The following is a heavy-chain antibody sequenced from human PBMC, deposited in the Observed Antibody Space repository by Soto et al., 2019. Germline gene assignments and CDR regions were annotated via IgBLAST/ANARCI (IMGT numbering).Heavy chain of an antibody. CDR3: AREDGSGSYYGXDV. V-gene: IGHV3-11*05. D-gene: IGHD3-10*01. CDR1: GFTFSDYY. J-gene: IGHJ6*02. CDR2: ISSSSSYT. Sequence: EGSLRLSCAASGFTFSDYYMSWIRQAPGKGLEWVSYISSSSSYTNYADSVKGRFTISRDNAKNSLYLQMNSLRAEDTAVYYCAREDGSGSYYGXDVWGQGTTVTVSS.